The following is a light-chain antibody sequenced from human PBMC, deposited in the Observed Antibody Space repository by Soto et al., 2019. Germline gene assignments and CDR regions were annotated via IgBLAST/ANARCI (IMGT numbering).Light chain of an antibody. J-gene: IGKJ1*01. CDR2: DAS. Sequence: DIQMTQSPSTLSASVRDGVTITCRTSQSISSWLAWYQQKPGKAPKLLIYDASSLESGVPSRFSGSGSGTEFTLTISSLQPDDFATYYCQQYSSYPGTFGQGTKVEIK. V-gene: IGKV1-5*01. CDR3: QQYSSYPGT. CDR1: QSISSW.